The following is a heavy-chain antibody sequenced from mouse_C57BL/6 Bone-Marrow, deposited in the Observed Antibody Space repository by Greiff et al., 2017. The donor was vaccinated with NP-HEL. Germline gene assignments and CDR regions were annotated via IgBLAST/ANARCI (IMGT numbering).Heavy chain of an antibody. CDR3: AREGDYFDAMDY. Sequence: QVQLQQPGAELVMPGASVKLSCKASGYTFTSYWMHWVKQRPGQGLEWIGEIDPSASYTNYNQKFKGKSTLTVDKSSSTAYMQLSSLTSEDSAVYYCAREGDYFDAMDYWGQGTSVTVSS. CDR2: IDPSASYT. CDR1: GYTFTSYW. D-gene: IGHD1-1*01. J-gene: IGHJ4*01. V-gene: IGHV1-69*01.